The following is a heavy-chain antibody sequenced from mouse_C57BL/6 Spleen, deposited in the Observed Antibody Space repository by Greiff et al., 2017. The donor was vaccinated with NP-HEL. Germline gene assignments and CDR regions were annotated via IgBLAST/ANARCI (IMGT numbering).Heavy chain of an antibody. CDR1: GYTFTSYW. V-gene: IGHV1-64*01. Sequence: QVHVKQPGAELVKPGASVKLSCKASGYTFTSYWMHWVKQRPGQGLEWIGMIHPNSGSTDYNEKFKSKATLTVDKSSSTAYMQLSSLTSEDSAVYYCAVYGYAMDYWGQGTSVTVST. J-gene: IGHJ4*01. CDR2: IHPNSGST. D-gene: IGHD1-1*01. CDR3: AVYGYAMDY.